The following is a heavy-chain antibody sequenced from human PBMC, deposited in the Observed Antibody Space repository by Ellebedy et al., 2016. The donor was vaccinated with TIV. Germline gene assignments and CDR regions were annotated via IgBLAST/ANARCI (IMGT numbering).Heavy chain of an antibody. J-gene: IGHJ3*02. D-gene: IGHD4-17*01. CDR2: INSDGSST. V-gene: IGHV3-74*01. CDR1: GFTFSSYW. CDR3: ARDYGDDTYSDAFDI. Sequence: GESLKISCAASGFTFSSYWMHWVRQAPGKGLVWVSRINSDGSSTSYADSVKGRFTISRDNAKNTLYLQMNSLRAEDTAVYYCARDYGDDTYSDAFDIWGQGTMVTVSS.